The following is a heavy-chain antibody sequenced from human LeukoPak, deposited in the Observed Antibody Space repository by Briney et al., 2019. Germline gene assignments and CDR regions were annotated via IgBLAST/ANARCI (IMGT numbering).Heavy chain of an antibody. J-gene: IGHJ5*02. D-gene: IGHD6-13*01. CDR2: IRSNTYGGST. V-gene: IGHV3-49*03. CDR1: GFTFGDYG. CDR3: ARVSRGGITASWFDP. Sequence: PGGSLRLSCEGSGFTFGDYGVGWFRQAPGKGLQWVTSIRSNTYGGSTEYVPSVKGRFTIPRDDSNSIAYLQMNSLKAEDTAIYYCARVSRGGITASWFDPWGQGTLVTVSS.